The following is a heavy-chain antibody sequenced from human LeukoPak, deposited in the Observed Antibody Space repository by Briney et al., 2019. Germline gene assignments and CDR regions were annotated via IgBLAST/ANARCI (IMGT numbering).Heavy chain of an antibody. CDR3: ARGLDCSSTSCYTT. V-gene: IGHV1-69*05. D-gene: IGHD2-2*02. J-gene: IGHJ5*02. Sequence: ASVKVSCKACGGTFSSYAISWVRQAPGQGLEWMGGIIPIFGTANYAQKFQGRVTITTDESTSTAYMELSSLRSEDTAVYYCARGLDCSSTSCYTTWGQGTLVTVSS. CDR2: IIPIFGTA. CDR1: GGTFSSYA.